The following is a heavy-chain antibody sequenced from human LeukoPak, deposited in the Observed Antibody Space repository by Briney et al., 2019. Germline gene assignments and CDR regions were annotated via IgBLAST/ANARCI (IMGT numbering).Heavy chain of an antibody. Sequence: GGSLRLSCAASGFTFSSRWMHWVRLAPGKGQVWVSRINSDGSSTSYADSVKGRFTISRDNAKNTLYLQMNSLRAEDTAVYYCARQLEDAIDGYYFDYWGQGTLVTVSS. J-gene: IGHJ4*02. CDR3: ARQLEDAIDGYYFDY. CDR2: INSDGSST. D-gene: IGHD2-15*01. V-gene: IGHV3-74*01. CDR1: GFTFSSRW.